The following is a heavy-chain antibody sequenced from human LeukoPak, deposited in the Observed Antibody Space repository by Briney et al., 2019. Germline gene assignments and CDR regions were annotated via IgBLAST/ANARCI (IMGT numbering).Heavy chain of an antibody. V-gene: IGHV4-34*01. J-gene: IGHJ5*02. CDR3: ARGLVESPDVWFGELRDPENWFDP. D-gene: IGHD3-10*01. CDR1: GGSFSGYY. CDR2: INHSGST. Sequence: SETLSLTCAVYGGSFSGYYWSWIRQPPGKGLEWIGEINHSGSTNYNPSLKSRVTISVDTSKNQFSLKLSSVTAADTAVYYCARGLVESPDVWFGELRDPENWFDPWGQGTLVTVSS.